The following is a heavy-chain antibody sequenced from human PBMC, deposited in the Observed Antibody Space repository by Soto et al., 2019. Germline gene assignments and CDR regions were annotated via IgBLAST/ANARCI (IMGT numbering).Heavy chain of an antibody. V-gene: IGHV3-66*01. CDR2: IYSGGST. Sequence: GGSLRLSCAASGFTVSSNYMSWVRQAPGKGLEWVSVIYSGGSTYYADSVKGRFTISRDNSKNTLYLQMNSLRAEDTAVYYCARESNWNDGEGAFDIWGQGTMVTVSS. CDR3: ARESNWNDGEGAFDI. CDR1: GFTVSSNY. D-gene: IGHD1-1*01. J-gene: IGHJ3*02.